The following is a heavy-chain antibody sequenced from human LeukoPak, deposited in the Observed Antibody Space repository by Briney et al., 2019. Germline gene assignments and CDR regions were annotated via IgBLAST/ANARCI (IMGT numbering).Heavy chain of an antibody. D-gene: IGHD3-16*01. CDR1: GFTFSTYS. J-gene: IGHJ6*03. V-gene: IGHV3-48*01. CDR3: ARGGPYYYYMDV. Sequence: PGGSLRLSCAASGFTFSTYSMNWVRQAPGKGLEWVSYISSSSSTIYYAEFVKGRFTISRDNAKNSLYLQMNSLRAEDTAVYYCARGGPYYYYMDVWGKGTTVTVSS. CDR2: ISSSSSTI.